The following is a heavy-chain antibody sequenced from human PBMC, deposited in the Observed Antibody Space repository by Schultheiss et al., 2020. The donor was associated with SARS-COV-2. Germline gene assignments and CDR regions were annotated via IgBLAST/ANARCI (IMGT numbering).Heavy chain of an antibody. CDR1: GGSISSNGDY. J-gene: IGHJ6*02. D-gene: IGHD3-3*01. Sequence: SETLSLTCTVSGGSISSNGDYWGWIRQPPGKGLEWIGSIYYSGSTYYNPSLKSRVTISVDTSKNQFSLKLSSVTAADTAVYYCARDRQPDDFWSGYYETLGGMDVWGQGTTVTVSS. CDR3: ARDRQPDDFWSGYYETLGGMDV. V-gene: IGHV4-39*02. CDR2: IYYSGST.